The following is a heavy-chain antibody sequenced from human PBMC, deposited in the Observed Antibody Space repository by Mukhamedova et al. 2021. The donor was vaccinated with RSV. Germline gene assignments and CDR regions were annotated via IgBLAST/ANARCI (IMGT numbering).Heavy chain of an antibody. D-gene: IGHD3-22*01. Sequence: YTLHWVRLAPGKGLEWVSSISGDSRYIYNSDSVKGRFTVSRDNAKNSLYLQMNSLRVEDTALYYCARAGDISGYDLPGAFDLWG. CDR2: ISGDSRYI. CDR3: ARAGDISGYDLPGAFDL. CDR1: YT. V-gene: IGHV3-21*01. J-gene: IGHJ3*01.